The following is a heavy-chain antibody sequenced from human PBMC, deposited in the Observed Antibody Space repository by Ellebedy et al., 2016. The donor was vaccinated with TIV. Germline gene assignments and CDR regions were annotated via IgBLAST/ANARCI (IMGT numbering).Heavy chain of an antibody. V-gene: IGHV4-61*01. Sequence: MPSETLSLTCTVSGCSVRRGSYYWSFFRPPPGEELEWPWYIYDSWITNHNPSLKSRVTISVDTSKNQFSLKLSSVTAADTAVYYCARAAQPNCSGGSCYRIDYWGQGTLVTVSS. D-gene: IGHD2-15*01. CDR2: IYDSWIT. CDR3: ARAAQPNCSGGSCYRIDY. CDR1: GCSVRRGSYY. J-gene: IGHJ4*02.